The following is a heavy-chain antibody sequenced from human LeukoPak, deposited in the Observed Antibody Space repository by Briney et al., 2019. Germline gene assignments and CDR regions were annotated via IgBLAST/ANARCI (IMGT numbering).Heavy chain of an antibody. Sequence: PSETLSLTCTVSGGSISTYYWNWIRQPPGRGLEWIGYIYYSGRTNYNPSLKSRVSISIDTSKNQFSLKLSSVTAADTAFYYCARASSSGLVGGYYFDYWGQGTLATVSS. V-gene: IGHV4-59*01. CDR1: GGSISTYY. CDR2: IYYSGRT. J-gene: IGHJ4*02. D-gene: IGHD6-19*01. CDR3: ARASSSGLVGGYYFDY.